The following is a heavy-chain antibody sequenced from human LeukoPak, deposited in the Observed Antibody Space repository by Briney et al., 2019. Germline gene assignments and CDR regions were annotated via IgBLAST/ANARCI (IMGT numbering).Heavy chain of an antibody. J-gene: IGHJ1*01. D-gene: IGHD1-26*01. CDR2: ISGSGVTT. CDR1: GFTFSSYW. V-gene: IGHV3-23*01. Sequence: PGGSLRLSCAASGFTFSSYWMHWVRQAPGKGLEWVSAISGSGVTTHYAGSVKGRFSISRDNSKNTLYLQMNSLRAEDTALYYCAKKVVVGATSPYSDFQDWGQGTLVTVSS. CDR3: AKKVVVGATSPYSDFQD.